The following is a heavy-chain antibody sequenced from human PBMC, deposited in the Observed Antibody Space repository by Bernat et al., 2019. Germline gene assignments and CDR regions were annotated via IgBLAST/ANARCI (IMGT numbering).Heavy chain of an antibody. CDR1: GYTFTSYY. V-gene: IGHV1-46*01. Sequence: QVQLVQSGAEVKKPGASVKVSCKASGYTFTSYYIHWVRQAPGQGLEWMGIINSSDGGTSYAQRFQVRVTMTRDTSTSTVYMELSSLRSEDTAVFYCAREQTDEGYCSGGSCPLFDYWGQGTLVTVSS. CDR2: INSSDGGT. CDR3: AREQTDEGYCSGGSCPLFDY. J-gene: IGHJ4*02. D-gene: IGHD2-15*01.